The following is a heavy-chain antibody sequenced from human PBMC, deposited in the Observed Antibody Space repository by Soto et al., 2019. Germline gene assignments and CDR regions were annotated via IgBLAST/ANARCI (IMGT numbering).Heavy chain of an antibody. V-gene: IGHV4-34*01. CDR1: GRSFSGYQ. Sequence: QVQLQQWGAGLLKPSETLSLTCAVNGRSFSGYQWTWFRQPPGKGLEWIGEINHSGGTNYNASLESRVTISLDTSKNQFSLSLASVTAEDTAVYYCARGWRAAFDHWGQGTLVTVS. CDR3: ARGWRAAFDH. J-gene: IGHJ4*02. D-gene: IGHD6-25*01. CDR2: INHSGGT.